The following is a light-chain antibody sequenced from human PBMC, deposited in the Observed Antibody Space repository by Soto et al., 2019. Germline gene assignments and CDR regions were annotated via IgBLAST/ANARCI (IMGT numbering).Light chain of an antibody. CDR3: QQYGSSPGT. CDR1: QILSSNY. Sequence: EIVMTQSPATLSVSPGEGATLSCRASQILSSNYLAWYQQKPGQAPRLLIYGESRRATGSPDRFSGSGSGTEFILTISELEPEDFAVYYCQQYGSSPGTFGQGTKVDIK. CDR2: GES. V-gene: IGKV3-20*01. J-gene: IGKJ1*01.